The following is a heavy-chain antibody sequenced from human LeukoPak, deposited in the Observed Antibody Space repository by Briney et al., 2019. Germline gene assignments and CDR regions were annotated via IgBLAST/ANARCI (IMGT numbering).Heavy chain of an antibody. CDR3: ARTYYDILTGYNPYFDY. CDR1: GFTVRSNY. D-gene: IGHD3-9*01. Sequence: GGSLRLSCAASGFTVRSNYMSWFRQAPGKGLEWVSSITSSSTSIYFADSVKGRFTISRDNAKNSLYLQMNSLRAEDTAVYYCARTYYDILTGYNPYFDYWGQGTLVTVSS. J-gene: IGHJ4*02. CDR2: ITSSSTSI. V-gene: IGHV3-21*01.